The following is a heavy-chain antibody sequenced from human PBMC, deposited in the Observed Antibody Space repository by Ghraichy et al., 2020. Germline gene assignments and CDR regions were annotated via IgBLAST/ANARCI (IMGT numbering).Heavy chain of an antibody. CDR3: ARGAEYTSGWYAANGLDV. V-gene: IGHV3-30-3*01. Sequence: LNISCAASKFTFSSYAMHWVRQAPGKGLEWVAVLSHDGTNKYNADSVNGRITISRDNSKNTLWLQMNNLRTEDTAVYFCARGAEYTSGWYAANGLDVWGQGTSVTVSS. D-gene: IGHD6-19*01. CDR2: LSHDGTNK. CDR1: KFTFSSYA. J-gene: IGHJ6*02.